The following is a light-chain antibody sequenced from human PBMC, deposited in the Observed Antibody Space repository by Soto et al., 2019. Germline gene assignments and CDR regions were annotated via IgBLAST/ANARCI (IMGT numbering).Light chain of an antibody. CDR2: TAS. V-gene: IGKV1-5*03. CDR1: QSISSW. J-gene: IGKJ1*01. CDR3: QQYSSCSRT. Sequence: DIQMTQSPSTLSASVGDRVTITCRASQSISSWLAWYQQKPGKAPKLLIYTASSLESGVPSRFSGSGSGTEFTLTISSLQPDDVATYYCQQYSSCSRTFGQGTKVEIK.